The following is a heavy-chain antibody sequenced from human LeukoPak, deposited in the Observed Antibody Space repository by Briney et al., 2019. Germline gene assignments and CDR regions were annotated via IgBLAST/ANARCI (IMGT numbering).Heavy chain of an antibody. CDR2: IYYSGST. V-gene: IGHV4-39*07. CDR1: GGSISSSSYY. J-gene: IGHJ4*02. Sequence: PSETLSLTCTVSGGSISSSSYYWGWIRQPPGKGLEWIGSIYYSGSTYYNPSLKSRVTISVDTSKSQFSLNLSSVTAADTAVYYCARSSTLYDHFDSWGQGTLVTVSS. CDR3: ARSSTLYDHFDS. D-gene: IGHD3-22*01.